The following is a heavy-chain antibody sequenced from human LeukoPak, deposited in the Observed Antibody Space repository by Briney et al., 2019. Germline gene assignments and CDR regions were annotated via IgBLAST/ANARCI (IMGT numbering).Heavy chain of an antibody. Sequence: ASVTVSCKTSGYTFTSYYMHWVRQAPGQGLEWMGIINPSGGRTSYAQKFQGRVTMTRDMSTSTVYMELSSLRSEDMAVYYCAVTRSGSYDFDYWGQGTLVTVSS. V-gene: IGHV1-46*01. CDR1: GYTFTSYY. CDR3: AVTRSGSYDFDY. J-gene: IGHJ4*02. CDR2: INPSGGRT. D-gene: IGHD1-26*01.